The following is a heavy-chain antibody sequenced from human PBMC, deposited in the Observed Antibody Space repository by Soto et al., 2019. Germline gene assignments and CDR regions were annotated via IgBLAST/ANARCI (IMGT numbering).Heavy chain of an antibody. Sequence: GSLRLSCAASGFTFSSYWMSWVRQAPGKGLEWVANIKQDGSEKYYVDSVKGRFTISRDNAKNSLYLQMNSLRAEDTAVYYCAREGSSGYYYDVYFDYWGQGTLVTVSS. D-gene: IGHD3-22*01. J-gene: IGHJ4*02. CDR2: IKQDGSEK. V-gene: IGHV3-7*01. CDR3: AREGSSGYYYDVYFDY. CDR1: GFTFSSYW.